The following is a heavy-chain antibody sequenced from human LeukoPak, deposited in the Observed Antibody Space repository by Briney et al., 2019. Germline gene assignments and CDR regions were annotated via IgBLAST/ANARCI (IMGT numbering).Heavy chain of an antibody. Sequence: PGGSLRLSCAASGFTFTTYWMHWVRQAPGKGLEWVANIKQDGSEKYHVDSVKGRFTISRDNGKNSVYLQVNSLRAEDTAVYYCARDGGHGGDLDYWGQGTLVTVSS. CDR2: IKQDGSEK. CDR3: ARDGGHGGDLDY. V-gene: IGHV3-7*01. CDR1: GFTFTTYW. J-gene: IGHJ4*02. D-gene: IGHD2-21*02.